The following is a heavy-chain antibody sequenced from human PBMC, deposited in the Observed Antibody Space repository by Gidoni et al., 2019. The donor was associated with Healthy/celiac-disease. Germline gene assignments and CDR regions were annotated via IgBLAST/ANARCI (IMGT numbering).Heavy chain of an antibody. CDR3: TSQNYYYYMDV. J-gene: IGHJ6*03. CDR2: IYYSGST. V-gene: IGHV4-39*01. Sequence: QLQLQESGPGLVKPSETLSLTCTVSGGSISSSSYYWGWIRQPPGKGLEWIGGIYYSGSTYSNPSLKSRVTISVDTSKNQCSLKLSSVTAADTAVYYSTSQNYYYYMDVWGKGTTVTVSS. CDR1: GGSISSSSYY.